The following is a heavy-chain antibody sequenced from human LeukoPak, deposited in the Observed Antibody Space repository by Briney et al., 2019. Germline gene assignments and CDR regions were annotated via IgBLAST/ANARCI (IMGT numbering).Heavy chain of an antibody. CDR3: ARGRGWVDH. CDR2: IHEDGSVT. V-gene: IGHV3-7*01. Sequence: GGSLRLSCAASGFSFTAYAMSWFRQTPGKGLEWVANIHEDGSVTNYVDSVKGRFTISRDNARNSVHLQLNSLRAEDTALYYCARGRGWVDHWGQGTLVTVSS. J-gene: IGHJ4*02. D-gene: IGHD6-19*01. CDR1: GFSFTAYA.